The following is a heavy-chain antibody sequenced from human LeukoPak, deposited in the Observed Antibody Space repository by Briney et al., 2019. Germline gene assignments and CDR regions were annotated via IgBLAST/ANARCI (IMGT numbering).Heavy chain of an antibody. Sequence: GGSLRLSCAASGFTFSSYWMEWVRQAPGKGLVWVSRINSDGSSTSYADSVKGRFTISRDNAENTLYLQMNSLRAEDTAVYYCARRGAVANAFDIWGQGTMVTVSS. CDR3: ARRGAVANAFDI. CDR2: INSDGSST. V-gene: IGHV3-74*01. CDR1: GFTFSSYW. J-gene: IGHJ3*02. D-gene: IGHD6-19*01.